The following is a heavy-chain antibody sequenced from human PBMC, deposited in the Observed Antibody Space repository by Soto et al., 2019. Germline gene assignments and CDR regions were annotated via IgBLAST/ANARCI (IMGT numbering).Heavy chain of an antibody. J-gene: IGHJ5*02. CDR2: IKSKTDGGTT. D-gene: IGHD2-15*01. CDR3: SCTAGRVVVVAANFDWFDP. V-gene: IGHV3-15*01. CDR1: GFTFSNAW. Sequence: PGGSLRLSCAASGFTFSNAWMSWVRQAPGKGLEWVGRIKSKTDGGTTDYAAPVKGRFTISRDDSKNTLYLQMNSLKTEDTAVYYCSCTAGRVVVVAANFDWFDPWGQGTRVTVSS.